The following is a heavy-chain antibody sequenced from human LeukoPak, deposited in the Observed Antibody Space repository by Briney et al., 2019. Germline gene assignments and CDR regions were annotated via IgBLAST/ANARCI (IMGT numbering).Heavy chain of an antibody. V-gene: IGHV1-2*02. J-gene: IGHJ4*02. Sequence: ASVKVSCKVSGYTLTELSMHWVRQAPGQGLEWMGWINPNSGGTNYAQKFQGRVTMTRDTSISTAYMELSRLRSDDTAVYYCASEYSNYEICAYWGQGTLVTVSS. CDR3: ASEYSNYEICAY. CDR2: INPNSGGT. D-gene: IGHD4-11*01. CDR1: GYTLTELS.